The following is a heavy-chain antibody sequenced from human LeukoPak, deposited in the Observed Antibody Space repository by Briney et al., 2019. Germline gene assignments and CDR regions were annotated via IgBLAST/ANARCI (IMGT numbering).Heavy chain of an antibody. V-gene: IGHV3-33*06. J-gene: IGHJ6*03. CDR1: GFTFSSYG. Sequence: PGGSLRLSCAASGFTFSSYGMHWVRQAPGKGLEWVAVIWYGGSNKYYADSVKGRFTISRDNSKNTLYLQMNSLRAEDTAVYYCAKAVLAARPGYYYYYYMDVWGKGTTVTVSS. CDR3: AKAVLAARPGYYYYYYMDV. CDR2: IWYGGSNK. D-gene: IGHD6-6*01.